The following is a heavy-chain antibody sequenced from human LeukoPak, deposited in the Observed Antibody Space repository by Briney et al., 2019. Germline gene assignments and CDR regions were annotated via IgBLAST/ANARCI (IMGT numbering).Heavy chain of an antibody. CDR2: ISAYNGNT. V-gene: IGHV1-18*01. CDR1: GYTFTSYG. CDR3: AKARRRVATTDDAFDI. J-gene: IGHJ3*02. D-gene: IGHD5-12*01. Sequence: ASVKVSCKASGYTFTSYGISWMRQAPGQGLEWMGWISAYNGNTNYAQKVQGRVTLTTDTSTSTAYMELRSLRSDDTAMYYCAKARRRVATTDDAFDIWGQGTMVTVSP.